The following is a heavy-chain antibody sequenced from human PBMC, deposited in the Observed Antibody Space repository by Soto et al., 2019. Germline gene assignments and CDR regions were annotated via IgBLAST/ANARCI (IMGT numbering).Heavy chain of an antibody. CDR3: TRDQVTVRGGYYYYGMDV. J-gene: IGHJ6*02. CDR1: GFTFSAYA. CDR2: ISSDGNNR. V-gene: IGHV3-30-3*01. D-gene: IGHD4-17*01. Sequence: GGSLRLSCAASGFTFSAYAMHWVRQAPGKGLEWVALISSDGNNRYYADSVKGRFTISRDNSKNTLFLQMNSLRAEDTAMYYCTRDQVTVRGGYYYYGMDVWGQGTTVTVSS.